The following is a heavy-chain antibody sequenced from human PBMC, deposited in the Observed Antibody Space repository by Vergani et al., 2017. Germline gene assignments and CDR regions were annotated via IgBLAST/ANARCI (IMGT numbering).Heavy chain of an antibody. D-gene: IGHD4-17*01. CDR3: ARGRPYGGWFDP. J-gene: IGHJ5*02. V-gene: IGHV1-2*02. CDR1: GYTFTSHE. Sequence: QVQLVQSGAEVKKPGASMKVSCKTSGYTFTSHEIHWVRQATGQGLEWMGWINPNSGGTEYAQKFQSRVTMTWDTSTTTAYVDLSSLRSDDTAVYYCARGRPYGGWFDPWGQGTLVTVSS. CDR2: INPNSGGT.